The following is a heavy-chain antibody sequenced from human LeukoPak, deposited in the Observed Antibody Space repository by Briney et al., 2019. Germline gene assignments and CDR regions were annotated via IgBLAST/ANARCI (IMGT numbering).Heavy chain of an antibody. J-gene: IGHJ4*02. CDR3: AKVTWSSSGSDY. CDR2: INKSGGGT. Sequence: GGSLRLSCAASGFNFSSYDMSWVRQAPGKGLEWVSGINKSGGGTYYADSVKGRFTMSRDNSKNTLFLQMNSLRAEDTAVYYCAKVTWSSSGSDYWGQGTLVTVSS. CDR1: GFNFSSYD. V-gene: IGHV3-23*01. D-gene: IGHD6-19*01.